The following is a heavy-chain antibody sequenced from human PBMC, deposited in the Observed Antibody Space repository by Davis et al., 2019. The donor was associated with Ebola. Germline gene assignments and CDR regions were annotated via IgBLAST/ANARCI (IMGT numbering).Heavy chain of an antibody. Sequence: GESLKISCAASGFTFSSYGMHWVRQAPGKGLEWMAVISYDGSNKYYADSVKGRFTISRDNSKNTLYLQMNSLRAEDTAVYYCAEQQLLDWGQGTLVTVSS. CDR3: AEQQLLD. V-gene: IGHV3-30*03. D-gene: IGHD6-13*01. CDR2: ISYDGSNK. CDR1: GFTFSSYG. J-gene: IGHJ4*02.